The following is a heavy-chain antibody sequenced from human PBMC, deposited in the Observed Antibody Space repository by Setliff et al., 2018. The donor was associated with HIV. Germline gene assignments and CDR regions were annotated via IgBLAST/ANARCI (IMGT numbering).Heavy chain of an antibody. Sequence: GGSLRLSCAASGFTFDDYAMHWVRQAPGKGLEWVSGISWNSGSIGYADSVKGRFTISRDNAKNSLYLQMNSLTAEDTALYYCVRDLARVIAHWGQGTLVTVSS. J-gene: IGHJ4*02. D-gene: IGHD2-21*01. CDR1: GFTFDDYA. CDR3: VRDLARVIAH. CDR2: ISWNSGSI. V-gene: IGHV3-9*01.